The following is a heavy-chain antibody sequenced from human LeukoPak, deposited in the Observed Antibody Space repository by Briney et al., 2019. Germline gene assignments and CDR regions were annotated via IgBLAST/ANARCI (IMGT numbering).Heavy chain of an antibody. V-gene: IGHV4-30-2*01. CDR2: IYHSGST. J-gene: IGHJ5*02. CDR3: ARDALGDDYSNYNWFDP. Sequence: SETLSLTCAVSGGSISSGGYSWSWIRQPPGKGLEWIGYIYHSGSTYYNPSLKSRVTISVDRSKNQFSLRLSSVTAADTAVYYCARDALGDDYSNYNWFDPWGQGTLVTVSS. CDR1: GGSISSGGYS. D-gene: IGHD4-11*01.